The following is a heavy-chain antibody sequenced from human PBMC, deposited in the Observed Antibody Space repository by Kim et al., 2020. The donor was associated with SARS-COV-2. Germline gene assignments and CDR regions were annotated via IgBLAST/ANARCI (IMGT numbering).Heavy chain of an antibody. CDR3: ARDLGDYYDSSDHIDY. Sequence: KLQGRVTMTTDTSTSTAYMELRSLRSDDTAVYYCARDLGDYYDSSDHIDYWGQGTLVTVSS. J-gene: IGHJ4*02. V-gene: IGHV1-18*01. D-gene: IGHD3-22*01.